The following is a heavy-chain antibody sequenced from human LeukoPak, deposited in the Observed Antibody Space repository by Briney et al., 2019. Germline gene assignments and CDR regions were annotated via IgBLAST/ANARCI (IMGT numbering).Heavy chain of an antibody. J-gene: IGHJ3*02. CDR1: GGSISSGDYY. Sequence: SETLSLTCTVSGGSISSGDYYWSWIRQPPGKGREWIGYIYYSGSTYYNPSLKSRVSISVDTSKNQFSLKLSSVTAADTAVYYCARYRRAGGRSSAGALDIWGQGTMVTVSS. CDR3: ARYRRAGGRSSAGALDI. CDR2: IYYSGST. V-gene: IGHV4-30-4*01. D-gene: IGHD6-19*01.